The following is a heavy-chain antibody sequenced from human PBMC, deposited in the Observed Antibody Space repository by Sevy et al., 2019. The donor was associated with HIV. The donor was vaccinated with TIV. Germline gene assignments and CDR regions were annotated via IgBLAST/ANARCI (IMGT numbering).Heavy chain of an antibody. CDR3: AKDINRGCDGVNCYSYYYYFYGLDV. CDR2: ISWNSRNI. CDR1: GFPFNDHA. J-gene: IGHJ6*02. V-gene: IGHV3-9*01. D-gene: IGHD2-21*01. Sequence: GGSLRLSCAASGFPFNDHAMHWVRQVPGKGLELVSGISWNSRNIGYVDSVKGRFTISRDNARHFVYLEMNSLRPEDTAFYYCAKDINRGCDGVNCYSYYYYFYGLDVWGQGTTVTVSS.